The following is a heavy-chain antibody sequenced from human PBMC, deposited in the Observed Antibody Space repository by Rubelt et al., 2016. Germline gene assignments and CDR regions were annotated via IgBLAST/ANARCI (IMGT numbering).Heavy chain of an antibody. Sequence: QLQLQESGPGLVKPSETLSLTCTVSGGSISSSSYYWGWIRQPPGKGLEWIGSIYYSGNTYYNPSLKRLVTISVDTSKNQFSLKLSSVTAADTAVYYCARHVVATIHGMGYFDYWGQGTLVTVSS. V-gene: IGHV4-39*01. CDR2: IYYSGNT. CDR3: ARHVVATIHGMGYFDY. J-gene: IGHJ4*02. CDR1: GGSISSSSYY. D-gene: IGHD5-24*01.